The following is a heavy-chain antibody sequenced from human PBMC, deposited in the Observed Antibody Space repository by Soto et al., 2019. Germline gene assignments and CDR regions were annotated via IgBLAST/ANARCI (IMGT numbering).Heavy chain of an antibody. CDR2: MNPNSGNT. V-gene: IGHV1-8*01. Sequence: QVQLVQSGAEVKKPGASVKVSCKASGYTFTSYDITWVRQATGQGLEWMGWMNPNSGNTGYAQKFQGRVTMTRNTSISTSYMELSSLRSEDTAVYYCARGEKLWFGEYSNYWGQGTLVTVSS. D-gene: IGHD3-10*01. CDR3: ARGEKLWFGEYSNY. J-gene: IGHJ4*02. CDR1: GYTFTSYD.